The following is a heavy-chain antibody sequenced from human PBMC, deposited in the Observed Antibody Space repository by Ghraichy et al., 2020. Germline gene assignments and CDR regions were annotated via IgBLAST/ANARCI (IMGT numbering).Heavy chain of an antibody. CDR3: ATEHTSTWFLFDY. D-gene: IGHD6-13*01. CDR2: ISAGAGTNT. Sequence: GGSLRLSCAASGFTFGTYAMGWVRQAPGKGLEWVATISAGAGTNTCFGGSVEGRFTIFRDTSQNTVYLKMNSLRAGDTAVYYCATEHTSTWFLFDYWGQGTLVTVSS. CDR1: GFTFGTYA. J-gene: IGHJ4*02. V-gene: IGHV3-23*01.